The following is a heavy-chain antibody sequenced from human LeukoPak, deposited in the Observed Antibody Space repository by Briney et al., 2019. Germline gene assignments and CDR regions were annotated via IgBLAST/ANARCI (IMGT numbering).Heavy chain of an antibody. Sequence: PGGSLRLSCAASGFTFSSYSMNWVRQAPGKGLEWVSSISSSSSYIYYADSVKGRFTISRDNAKNSLYLQMNSLRAEDTAVYYCARFGSSSWPYFFDYWGQGTLVTVSS. D-gene: IGHD6-13*01. CDR1: GFTFSSYS. CDR3: ARFGSSSWPYFFDY. V-gene: IGHV3-21*01. J-gene: IGHJ4*02. CDR2: ISSSSSYI.